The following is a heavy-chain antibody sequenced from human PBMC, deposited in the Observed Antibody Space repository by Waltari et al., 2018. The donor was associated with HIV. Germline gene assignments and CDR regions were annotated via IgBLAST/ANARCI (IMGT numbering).Heavy chain of an antibody. J-gene: IGHJ3*02. Sequence: QVQLVQSGAEVKKPGASVKVSCTASGSTFTGKQMHWARQAPRQGLEWMGRISPNSGGTNYAQKFQGRVTMTRDTSISTAYMELSRLRSDDTAVYYCARGPYHYDSSDLGRGALDIWGQGTMVTVSS. D-gene: IGHD3-22*01. CDR2: ISPNSGGT. V-gene: IGHV1-2*06. CDR1: GSTFTGKQ. CDR3: ARGPYHYDSSDLGRGALDI.